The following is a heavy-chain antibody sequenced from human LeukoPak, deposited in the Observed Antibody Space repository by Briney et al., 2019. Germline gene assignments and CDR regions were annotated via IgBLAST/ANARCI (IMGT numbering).Heavy chain of an antibody. Sequence: GGSLRLSCAASGFTFSSYSMNWVSQAPGKGLEWVSSISSSSSYIYYADSVKGRFTISRDNAKNSLYLQMNSLGVEDTAVYYCARGSPGIPVAGTSGLVYYHYYMDVWGKGTTVTVSS. CDR1: GFTFSSYS. J-gene: IGHJ6*03. D-gene: IGHD6-19*01. CDR2: ISSSSSYI. CDR3: ARGSPGIPVAGTSGLVYYHYYMDV. V-gene: IGHV3-21*01.